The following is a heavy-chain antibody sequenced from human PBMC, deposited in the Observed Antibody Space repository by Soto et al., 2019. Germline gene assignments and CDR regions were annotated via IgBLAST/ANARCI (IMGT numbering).Heavy chain of an antibody. D-gene: IGHD6-13*01. CDR3: AKDRGSSSWDPIFDF. J-gene: IGHJ4*02. Sequence: MQLVESGGGLIEPGRSLRLSCAASGFTFDDYAIHWVRQAPGKGLEWVSGISWNSAAIDYAVSVKGRFTIVRDNAMNSLYLLMIHLRPEDTAFYYCAKDRGSSSWDPIFDFWGQGILVTVSS. CDR1: GFTFDDYA. CDR2: ISWNSAAI. V-gene: IGHV3-9*01.